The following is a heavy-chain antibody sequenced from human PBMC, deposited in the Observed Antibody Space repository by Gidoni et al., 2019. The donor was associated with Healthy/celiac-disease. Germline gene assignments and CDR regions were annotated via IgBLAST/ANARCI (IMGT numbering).Heavy chain of an antibody. CDR3: ARLIARRFDY. V-gene: IGHV4-39*01. J-gene: IGHJ4*02. D-gene: IGHD6-13*01. CDR2: LYYSGTT. CDR1: GGSISTSSYY. Sequence: QLQLQESGPGLVKPSETLSLTCTVSGGSISTSSYYWGWIRQPPGKGLEWIGSLYYSGTTYYNPSLKSRVTISVDTSKNQFSLKLSSVTAADTAVYYCARLIARRFDYWGQGTLVTVSS.